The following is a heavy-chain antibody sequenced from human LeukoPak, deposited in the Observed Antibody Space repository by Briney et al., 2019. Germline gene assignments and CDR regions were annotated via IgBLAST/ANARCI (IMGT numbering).Heavy chain of an antibody. Sequence: SSETLSLTCAVYGGSFSGYYWSWIRQPPGKGLEWIGEINHSGSTNYNPSLKSRVTISVDTSKNQFSLKLNSVTAADTAVYYCARSSMVRGVHFDYWGQGTLVTVSS. D-gene: IGHD3-10*01. CDR1: GGSFSGYY. CDR2: INHSGST. J-gene: IGHJ4*02. V-gene: IGHV4-34*01. CDR3: ARSSMVRGVHFDY.